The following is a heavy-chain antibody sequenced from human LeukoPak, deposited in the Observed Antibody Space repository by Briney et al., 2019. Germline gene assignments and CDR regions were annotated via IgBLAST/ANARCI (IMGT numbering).Heavy chain of an antibody. CDR3: ARHSGHIYSGYDKYFDY. CDR2: IYYSGSN. CDR1: GGSVSSSSYY. Sequence: SETLSLNCTVSGGSVSSSSYYWGWIRQPPGKGLEWIGSIYYSGSNYYNPALKSRVTISVDTSKTPSSMNLSSVTAADTAVYYCARHSGHIYSGYDKYFDYWGQGTLVTVSS. D-gene: IGHD5-12*01. J-gene: IGHJ4*02. V-gene: IGHV4-39*01.